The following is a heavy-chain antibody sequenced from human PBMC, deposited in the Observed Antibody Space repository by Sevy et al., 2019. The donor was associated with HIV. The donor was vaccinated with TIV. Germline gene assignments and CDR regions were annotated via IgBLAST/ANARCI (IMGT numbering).Heavy chain of an antibody. V-gene: IGHV3-21*01. CDR2: ISSSSSYI. D-gene: IGHD3-10*01. Sequence: GGSLRLSCAASGFTFSSYSMNWVRQAPGKGLEWVSSISSSSSYIYYADSVKGRFTISRDNAKNSLYLQMNGLRAEDTAVYYSARARGSGMGAFDIWGQGTMVTVSS. CDR3: ARARGSGMGAFDI. J-gene: IGHJ3*02. CDR1: GFTFSSYS.